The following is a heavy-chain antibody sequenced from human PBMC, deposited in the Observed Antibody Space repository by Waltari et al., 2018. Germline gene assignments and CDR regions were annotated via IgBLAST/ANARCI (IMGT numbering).Heavy chain of an antibody. Sequence: QVQLQESGPGLVKPSQTLSLTCTVSGGSISSGGYYWSWIRQHPGKGLEWIGYIYYSGSTYYTPSRKSRVTISVDTSKNQFSLKLSSVTAADTAVYYCARGSRITIFGVVENWFDPWGQGTLVTVSS. CDR2: IYYSGST. CDR3: ARGSRITIFGVVENWFDP. CDR1: GGSISSGGYY. D-gene: IGHD3-3*01. V-gene: IGHV4-31*03. J-gene: IGHJ5*02.